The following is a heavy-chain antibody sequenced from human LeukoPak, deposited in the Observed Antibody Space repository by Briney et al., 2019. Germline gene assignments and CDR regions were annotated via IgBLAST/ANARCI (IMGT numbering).Heavy chain of an antibody. CDR2: ISGSGGST. V-gene: IGHV3-23*01. D-gene: IGHD3-22*01. CDR1: GFTFSSHA. Sequence: GGSLRLSCAASGFTFSSHAMSWVRQAPGKGLEWVSAISGSGGSTYYADSVKGRFTISRDNSKNTLYVQMNSLRAEDTAVYYCAKDGGSGYYYFDYWGQGTLVTVSS. CDR3: AKDGGSGYYYFDY. J-gene: IGHJ4*02.